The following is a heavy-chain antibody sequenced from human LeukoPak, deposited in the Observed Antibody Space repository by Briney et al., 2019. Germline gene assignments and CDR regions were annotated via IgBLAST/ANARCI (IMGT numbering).Heavy chain of an antibody. J-gene: IGHJ4*02. CDR3: ARDYSRGGPSSAWATLGY. CDR1: GFAFSNYA. CDR2: ISGSGGST. D-gene: IGHD3-22*01. V-gene: IGHV3-23*01. Sequence: GGSLRLSCAASGFAFSNYALSWVRQAPGKGPEWISVISGSGGSTFFADSVKGRFTISRDNAKNSLYLQMNSLRAEDTAMYYCARDYSRGGPSSAWATLGYWGQGTLVTVSS.